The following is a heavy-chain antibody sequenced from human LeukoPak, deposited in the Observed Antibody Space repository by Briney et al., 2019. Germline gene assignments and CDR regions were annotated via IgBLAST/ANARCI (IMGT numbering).Heavy chain of an antibody. D-gene: IGHD3-22*01. V-gene: IGHV1-8*01. CDR2: MNPNSGNT. J-gene: IGHJ5*02. CDR1: GYTFTSYD. CDR3: ARVNRRYYYDSSGYRGIWFDP. Sequence: ASVKVSCKASGYTFTSYDINWVRQATGQGLEWMGWMNPNSGNTGYAQKFQGRVTMTTDTSTSTAYMELRSLRSDDTAVYYCARVNRRYYYDSSGYRGIWFDPWGQGTLVTVSS.